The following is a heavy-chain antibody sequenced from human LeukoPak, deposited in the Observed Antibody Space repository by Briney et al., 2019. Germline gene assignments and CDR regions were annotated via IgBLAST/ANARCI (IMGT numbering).Heavy chain of an antibody. Sequence: GASVKVSCKASGGTFSSYAISWVRQAPGQGLEWMGGIIPIFGTANYAQKFQGRVTITADESTSTAYMELSSLRSEDTAVYYCARGRVNKRYSGSYYDYWGQGTLVTVSS. D-gene: IGHD1-26*01. J-gene: IGHJ4*02. V-gene: IGHV1-69*13. CDR2: IIPIFGTA. CDR3: ARGRVNKRYSGSYYDY. CDR1: GGTFSSYA.